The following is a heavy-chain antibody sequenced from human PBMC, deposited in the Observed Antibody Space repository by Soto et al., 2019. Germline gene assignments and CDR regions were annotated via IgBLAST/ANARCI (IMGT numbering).Heavy chain of an antibody. J-gene: IGHJ4*02. CDR3: ANQIRYFDWFFPFDY. Sequence: GGSLRLSCAASGFTFSSYAMNWVRQAPGKGLEWVAVISYDGSNKYYADSVKGRFTISRDNSKNTVYLQMSSLKTEDTAVYYCANQIRYFDWFFPFDYWGPGALVTVSS. CDR1: GFTFSSYA. V-gene: IGHV3-30-3*01. D-gene: IGHD3-9*01. CDR2: ISYDGSNK.